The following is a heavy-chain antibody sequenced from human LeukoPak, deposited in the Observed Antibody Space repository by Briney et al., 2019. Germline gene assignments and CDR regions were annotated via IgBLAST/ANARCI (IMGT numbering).Heavy chain of an antibody. Sequence: ASVKVSCKASGYTFTGYYRHWVRQAPGQELEWMGWINTNTGNPTYAQGFTGRFVFSLDTSVSTAYLQISSLKAEDTAVYYCARETYYDSSGYWFDPWGQGTLVTVSS. CDR2: INTNTGNP. V-gene: IGHV7-4-1*02. CDR1: GYTFTGYY. J-gene: IGHJ5*02. CDR3: ARETYYDSSGYWFDP. D-gene: IGHD3-22*01.